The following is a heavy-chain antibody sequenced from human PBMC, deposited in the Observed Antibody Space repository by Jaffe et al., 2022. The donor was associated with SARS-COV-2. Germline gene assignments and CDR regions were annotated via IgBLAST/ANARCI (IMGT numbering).Heavy chain of an antibody. CDR1: GGSFSGYY. CDR3: ARGSPIQLWFRYYFDY. D-gene: IGHD5-18*01. V-gene: IGHV4-34*01. CDR2: INHSGST. J-gene: IGHJ4*02. Sequence: QVQLQQWGAGLLKPSETLSLTCAVYGGSFSGYYWSWIRQPPGKGLEWIGEINHSGSTNYNPSLKSRVTISVDTSKNQFSLKLSSVTAADTAVYYCARGSPIQLWFRYYFDYWGQGTLVTVSS.